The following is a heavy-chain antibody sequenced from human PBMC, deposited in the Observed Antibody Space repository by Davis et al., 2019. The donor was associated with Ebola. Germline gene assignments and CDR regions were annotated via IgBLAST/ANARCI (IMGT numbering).Heavy chain of an antibody. V-gene: IGHV3-21*01. CDR2: ISSSSSYI. CDR3: ARVGGNIIRGVIGY. D-gene: IGHD3-10*01. CDR1: GFTFSNAW. J-gene: IGHJ4*02. Sequence: GESLKISCAASGFTFSNAWMNWVRQAPGKGLEWVSSISSSSSYIYYADSVKGRFTISRDNAKNSLYLQMNSLRAEDTAVYYCARVGGNIIRGVIGYWGQGTLVTVSS.